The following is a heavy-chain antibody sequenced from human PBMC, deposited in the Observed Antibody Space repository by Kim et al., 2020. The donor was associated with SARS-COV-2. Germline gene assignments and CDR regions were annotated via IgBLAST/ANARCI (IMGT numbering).Heavy chain of an antibody. V-gene: IGHV3-33*01. CDR2: IWYDGSNK. D-gene: IGHD6-19*01. CDR3: AREYVKEWLVGPHEEVDY. J-gene: IGHJ4*02. CDR1: GFTFSSYG. Sequence: GGSLRLSCAASGFTFSSYGMHWVRQAPGKGLEWVAVIWYDGSNKYYADSVKGRFTISRDNSKNTLYLQMNSLRAEDTAVYYCAREYVKEWLVGPHEEVDYWGQGTLVTVSS.